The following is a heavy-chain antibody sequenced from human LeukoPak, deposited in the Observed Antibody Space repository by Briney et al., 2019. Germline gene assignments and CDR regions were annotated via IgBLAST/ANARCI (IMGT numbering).Heavy chain of an antibody. V-gene: IGHV3-23*01. J-gene: IGHJ4*02. D-gene: IGHD3-3*01. CDR2: ISGSGGST. CDR1: GFTFSSYA. Sequence: GGSLRLSCAASGFTFSSYAMSWVRQAPGKGLEWVSAISGSGGSTYYADSVKGRFTISRDNSKNTLYLQMNSLRAEDTAVYYCAKDTDPDYDFWSGPVPYYFDYWGQGTLVTVSS. CDR3: AKDTDPDYDFWSGPVPYYFDY.